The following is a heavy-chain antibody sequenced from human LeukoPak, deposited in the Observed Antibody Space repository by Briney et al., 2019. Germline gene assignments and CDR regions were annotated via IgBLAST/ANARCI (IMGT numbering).Heavy chain of an antibody. Sequence: GGSLRLSCAASGFTFSNAWMSWVRQAPGKGLEWVGRIKSKTDGGTTDYAAPVKGRFTISRDDSKNTLYLQTNSLRAEDTAVYYCARAGQEWFGELGFDQWGQGTLVIVSS. CDR3: ARAGQEWFGELGFDQ. CDR2: IKSKTDGGTT. D-gene: IGHD3-10*01. CDR1: GFTFSNAW. J-gene: IGHJ4*02. V-gene: IGHV3-15*01.